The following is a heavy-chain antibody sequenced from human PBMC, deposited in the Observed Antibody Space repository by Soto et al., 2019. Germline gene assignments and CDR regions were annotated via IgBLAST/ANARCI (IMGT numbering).Heavy chain of an antibody. J-gene: IGHJ3*01. Sequence: GGALRLSCVASGFTFSSYAISWVRQVPGKGLEWVSTISDAAGSAYYVDSVKGRFTISRDNSKKTLYLQLNSLRAEDSAVYYCARPYGGKIGDAPDLWGPGTMVT. V-gene: IGHV3-23*01. CDR1: GFTFSSYA. D-gene: IGHD4-17*01. CDR3: ARPYGGKIGDAPDL. CDR2: ISDAAGSA.